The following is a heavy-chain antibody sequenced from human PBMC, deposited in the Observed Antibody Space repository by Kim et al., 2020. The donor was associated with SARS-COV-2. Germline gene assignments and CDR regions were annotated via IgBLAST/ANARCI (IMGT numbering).Heavy chain of an antibody. D-gene: IGHD3-16*02. V-gene: IGHV1-18*01. CDR2: ISTDSGYT. CDR1: GYTFTTYG. CDR3: ARDRDYRFDL. J-gene: IGHJ4*02. Sequence: ASVKVSCKTSGYTFTTYGLSWVRHAPGQGLEWMGWISTDSGYTKYAQKFQDRVTLTKDTSTSTAYMELRSLMSDDTAVYFCARDRDYRFDLWGQGTLVTVSS.